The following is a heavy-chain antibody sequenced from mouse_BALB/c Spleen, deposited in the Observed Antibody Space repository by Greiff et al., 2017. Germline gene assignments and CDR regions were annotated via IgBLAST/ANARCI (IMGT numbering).Heavy chain of an antibody. CDR1: GFTFSSYG. CDR3: ASLYEYDGGWFAY. J-gene: IGHJ3*01. CDR2: INSNGGST. Sequence: EVQVVESGGGLVQPGGSLKLSCAASGFTFSSYGMSWVRQTPDKRLELVATINSNGGSTYYPDSVKGRFTISRDNAKNTLYLQMSSLKSEDTAMYYCASLYEYDGGWFAYWGQGTLVTVSA. D-gene: IGHD2-4*01. V-gene: IGHV5-6-3*01.